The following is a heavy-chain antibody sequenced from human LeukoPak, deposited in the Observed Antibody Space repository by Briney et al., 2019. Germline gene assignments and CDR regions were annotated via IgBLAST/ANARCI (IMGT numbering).Heavy chain of an antibody. CDR2: MNPNSGNT. V-gene: IGHV1-8*01. D-gene: IGHD4-17*01. CDR1: GYTFTSYD. Sequence: ASVKVSCKASGYTFTSYDINWVRQATGQGLEWMGWMNPNSGNTGYAQKFQGRVTMTRNTSISTAYMELSSLRSEDTAVYYCARGADYDGYFDYWGQGTLVTVSS. CDR3: ARGADYDGYFDY. J-gene: IGHJ4*02.